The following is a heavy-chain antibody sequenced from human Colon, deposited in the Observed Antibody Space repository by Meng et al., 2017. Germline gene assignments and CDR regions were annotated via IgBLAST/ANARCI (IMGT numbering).Heavy chain of an antibody. J-gene: IGHJ4*02. V-gene: IGHV4-34*01. CDR2: INHSGST. Sequence: RLQHLGAVLLKPSEPLSLTCAVYGGSVSGYYWSWIRQPPGMWLEWIGEINHSGSTNYNPSLKSRVTISVDTSKNQFSLKLSSVTAADTAVYYCARVRITIFGVVSTFDYWGQGTLVTVSS. D-gene: IGHD3-3*01. CDR3: ARVRITIFGVVSTFDY. CDR1: GGSVSGYY.